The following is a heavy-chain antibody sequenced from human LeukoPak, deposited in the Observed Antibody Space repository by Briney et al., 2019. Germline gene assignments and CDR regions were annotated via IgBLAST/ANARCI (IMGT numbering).Heavy chain of an antibody. D-gene: IGHD1-26*01. V-gene: IGHV3-30*02. CDR3: VKGSGWEASYFYYYMDV. CDR1: GFTFNSYG. CDR2: IRYDGSSK. Sequence: PGGSLRLSCAASGFTFNSYGIHWVRQAPGKGLEWVAFIRYDGSSKYYVDSVKGRFTISRDNSKNTLYLQMNSLRAEDTAVYFCVKGSGWEASYFYYYMDVWGKGTTVTISS. J-gene: IGHJ6*03.